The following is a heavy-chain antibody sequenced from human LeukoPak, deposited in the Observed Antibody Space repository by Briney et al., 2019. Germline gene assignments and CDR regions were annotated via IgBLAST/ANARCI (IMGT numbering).Heavy chain of an antibody. V-gene: IGHV3-74*01. D-gene: IGHD3-3*01. CDR2: IDNGGTTT. CDR3: AKDVSDFWSGYYTFDY. J-gene: IGHJ4*02. Sequence: GGSLRLSCVASGFSFSTYWMHWVRQAPGKGLVWVSRIDNGGTTTLYADSVRGRFTISRDNAKNTLYLQMNSLRAEDTAVYYCAKDVSDFWSGYYTFDYWGQGTLVTVSS. CDR1: GFSFSTYW.